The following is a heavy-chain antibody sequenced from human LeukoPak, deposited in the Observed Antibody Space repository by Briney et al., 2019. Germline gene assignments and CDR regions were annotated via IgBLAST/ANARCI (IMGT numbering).Heavy chain of an antibody. J-gene: IGHJ4*02. D-gene: IGHD5-24*01. CDR2: INPNTGGT. V-gene: IGHV1-2*02. CDR1: GYIFTGYY. Sequence: ASVKVSCKAFGYIFTGYYIHWVRQAPGQGLEWMGWINPNTGGTNYAQKFQGRVTMTRDTSISTAYMELSSLRSEDTAVYYCAREGGSMVRRDGYNYVDYWGQGTLVTVSS. CDR3: AREGGSMVRRDGYNYVDY.